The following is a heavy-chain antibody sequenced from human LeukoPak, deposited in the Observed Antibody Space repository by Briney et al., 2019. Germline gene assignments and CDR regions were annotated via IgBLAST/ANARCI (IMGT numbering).Heavy chain of an antibody. J-gene: IGHJ5*02. D-gene: IGHD6-13*01. V-gene: IGHV3-21*01. CDR1: GFTFSSYA. CDR2: ISSSSSYI. Sequence: GGSLRLSCAASGFTFSSYAMSWVRQAPGKGLEWVSAISSSSSYIYYADSVKGRFTISRDNAKNSLYLQMNSLRAEDTAVYYCARVSGIGYSSSLNWFDPWGQGTLVTVSS. CDR3: ARVSGIGYSSSLNWFDP.